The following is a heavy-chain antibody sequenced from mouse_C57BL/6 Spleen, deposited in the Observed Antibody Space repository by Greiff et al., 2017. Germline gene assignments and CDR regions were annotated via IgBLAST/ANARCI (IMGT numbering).Heavy chain of an antibody. V-gene: IGHV1-7*01. J-gene: IGHJ3*01. D-gene: IGHD3-2*02. CDR3: ARGTAQANCFAY. CDR1: GYTFTSYW. CDR2: INPSSGYT. Sequence: QVQMQQSGAELAKPGASVKLSCKASGYTFTSYWMHWVKQRPGQGLEWIGYINPSSGYTKYNQKFKDKATLTADKSSSTAYMELSSLTYEDSAVYYCARGTAQANCFAYWGQGTLVTVSA.